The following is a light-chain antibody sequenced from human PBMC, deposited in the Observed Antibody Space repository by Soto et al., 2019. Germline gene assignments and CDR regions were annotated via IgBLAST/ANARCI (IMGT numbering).Light chain of an antibody. V-gene: IGKV3-20*01. J-gene: IGKJ4*01. CDR1: QSISSSF. Sequence: EFVLTQSPGTLSLSPGERATLSCRASQSISSSFLAWYQQKPGQAPRLLIYGASSRGTGIPDRFSGSGSGTDFTLPISRLEPEDFAVYYCQHYGSSPPFTSGGGTKVEIK. CDR3: QHYGSSPPFT. CDR2: GAS.